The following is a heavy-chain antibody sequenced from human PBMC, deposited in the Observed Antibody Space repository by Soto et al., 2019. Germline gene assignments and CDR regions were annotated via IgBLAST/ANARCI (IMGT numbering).Heavy chain of an antibody. Sequence: SETLSLTCTVSGGSISSSSYYWGWIRQPPGKGLEGIGSIYYSGSTYYNPSLKSRVTTSVDTSKNQFSLKLSSVTAADTAVYYCASPQVVVTAIPFRFDYWGQGTLVTVSS. D-gene: IGHD2-21*02. CDR2: IYYSGST. J-gene: IGHJ4*02. CDR3: ASPQVVVTAIPFRFDY. V-gene: IGHV4-39*01. CDR1: GGSISSSSYY.